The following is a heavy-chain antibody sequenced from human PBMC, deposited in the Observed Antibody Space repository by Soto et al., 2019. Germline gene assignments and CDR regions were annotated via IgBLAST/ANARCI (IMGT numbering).Heavy chain of an antibody. CDR3: AGDHWVSASNESDYYYYGMDV. Sequence: GSSEKVPCKASGYTFTRYYMHWVRQAPGQGLEWMGGIIPIFGTANYAQKFQGRVTITADESTSTAYMELSSLRSEDPAVYYCAGDHWVSASNESDYYYYGMDVWGQGTTVTVS. CDR2: IIPIFGTA. J-gene: IGHJ6*02. V-gene: IGHV1-69*13. CDR1: GYTFTRYY. D-gene: IGHD1-1*01.